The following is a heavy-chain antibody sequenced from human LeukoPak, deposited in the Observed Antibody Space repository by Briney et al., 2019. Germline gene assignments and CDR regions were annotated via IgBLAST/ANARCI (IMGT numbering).Heavy chain of an antibody. Sequence: GGSLRLSCAASGFGFSDYGIHWVRQAPGKGLEWVALISYDGSIAYYSDSVKGRFTISRDNSKNTLNLQMNGLRVEDTATYYCARDLSPPGAYYYFGVDVWGQGTTVTVSS. J-gene: IGHJ6*02. CDR1: GFGFSDYG. V-gene: IGHV3-33*01. CDR2: ISYDGSIA. CDR3: ARDLSPPGAYYYFGVDV. D-gene: IGHD1-14*01.